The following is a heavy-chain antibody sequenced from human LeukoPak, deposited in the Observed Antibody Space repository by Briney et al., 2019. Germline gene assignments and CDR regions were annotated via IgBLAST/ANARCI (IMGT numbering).Heavy chain of an antibody. J-gene: IGHJ4*02. D-gene: IGHD6-19*01. Sequence: GGSLRLSCVASGFNFRSYGMHWVRQAPGKGLEWVAIIWYDGSDKYYAGSVKGRFTISRDNSRNTLYLQMNSLRAEDTAVYYCARDLGSSGFFDYWGQGTLVTVSP. V-gene: IGHV3-33*01. CDR1: GFNFRSYG. CDR2: IWYDGSDK. CDR3: ARDLGSSGFFDY.